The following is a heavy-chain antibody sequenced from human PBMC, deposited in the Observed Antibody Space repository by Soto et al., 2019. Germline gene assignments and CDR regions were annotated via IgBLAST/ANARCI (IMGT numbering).Heavy chain of an antibody. V-gene: IGHV4-39*01. CDR1: GGSISSSSHY. CDR2: IYYSGST. Sequence: QLQLQESGPGLVKPSETLSLTCTVSGGSISSSSHYWGWIRQPPGKGLEWMGSIYYSGSTYSNPSLKSRVTISVDTSKNQFSLKLSSVTAADTAVYYCARRSSGTFGYCGKGTLVTVSS. CDR3: ARRSSGTFGY. J-gene: IGHJ4*02. D-gene: IGHD6-13*01.